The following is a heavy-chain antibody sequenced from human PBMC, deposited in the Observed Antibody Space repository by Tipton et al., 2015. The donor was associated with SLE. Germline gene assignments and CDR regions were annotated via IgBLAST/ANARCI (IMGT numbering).Heavy chain of an antibody. D-gene: IGHD6-13*01. V-gene: IGHV4-38-2*02. CDR3: ARGSGRYSSSWYFFYYYMDA. J-gene: IGHJ6*03. CDR2: IFDSGNT. Sequence: LRLSCTVSGHSISSGYYWSWIRQAPGKGLEWLESIFDSGNTYYNPSLKSRVTISVDTSKNQLSLKLNSVTAADTAVYYCARGSGRYSSSWYFFYYYMDAWGKGTTVTVSS. CDR1: GHSISSGYY.